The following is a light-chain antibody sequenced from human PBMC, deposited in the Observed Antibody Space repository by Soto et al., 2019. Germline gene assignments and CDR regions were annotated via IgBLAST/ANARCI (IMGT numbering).Light chain of an antibody. Sequence: QSALTQPASVSGSPGQSITISCTGTSSDIGGYNYVSWYQHHPGKAPRLMTYAVSNRPSGVSSRFSGSKSGNTASLTISGLQVEDEADYYCSSYTSSSTGVFGGGTKLTVL. J-gene: IGLJ3*02. CDR1: SSDIGGYNY. V-gene: IGLV2-14*01. CDR3: SSYTSSSTGV. CDR2: AVS.